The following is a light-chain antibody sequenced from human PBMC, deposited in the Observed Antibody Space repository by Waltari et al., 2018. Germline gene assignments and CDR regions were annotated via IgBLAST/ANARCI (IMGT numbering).Light chain of an antibody. CDR2: ATS. CDR3: QQYYDYPGT. J-gene: IGKJ1*01. Sequence: AIRMTQSPSSISASTGDTVTISCRASQGIRTYLAWYQQKPGTAPKLLMYATSTLQTGVPSRFSGGGSGTDFTLTISRLQSDEFAIYYCQQYYDYPGTFGQGTKVEVK. CDR1: QGIRTY. V-gene: IGKV1-8*01.